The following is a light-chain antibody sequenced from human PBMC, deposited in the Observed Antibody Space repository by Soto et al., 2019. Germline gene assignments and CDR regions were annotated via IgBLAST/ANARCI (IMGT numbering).Light chain of an antibody. CDR2: EVS. CDR1: SCDVGGYNY. Sequence: QSALTQPASVSGSPGQSITISCTGTSCDVGGYNYVSWYQQHPGTAPKLMIYEVSHRPSGVSNRFSGSKSANTASLTISGLQAEDEADYYCSSYTSSSTQVFGGGTKLTVL. J-gene: IGLJ3*02. V-gene: IGLV2-14*01. CDR3: SSYTSSSTQV.